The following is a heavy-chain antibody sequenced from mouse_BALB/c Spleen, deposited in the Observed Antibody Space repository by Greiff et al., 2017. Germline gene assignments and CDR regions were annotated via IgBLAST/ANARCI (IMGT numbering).Heavy chain of an antibody. V-gene: IGHV1-54*01. CDR1: GYAFTNYL. J-gene: IGHJ4*01. D-gene: IGHD1-1*01. CDR3: ARSTDYYAMDY. CDR2: INPGSGGT. Sequence: QVQLQQSGAELVRPGTSVKVSCKASGYAFTNYLIEWVKQRPGQGLEWIGVINPGSGGTYYNEKFKGKATLTADKSSSTAYMQLSSLTSDDSAVYFCARSTDYYAMDYWGQGTSVTVSS.